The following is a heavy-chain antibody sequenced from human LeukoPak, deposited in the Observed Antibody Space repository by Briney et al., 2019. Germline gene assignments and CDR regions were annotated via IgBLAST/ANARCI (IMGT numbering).Heavy chain of an antibody. Sequence: ASVKVSCKASGYTFTTHDLTWVRQATGQGLEWMGWMNPNSGNTGYAQKFQGRVTMTRNTSISTAYMELSSLRSEDTAVYYCARAWQGSSTRGMDVWGQGTTVTVSS. V-gene: IGHV1-8*01. CDR3: ARAWQGSSTRGMDV. J-gene: IGHJ6*02. CDR1: GYTFTTHD. D-gene: IGHD6-13*01. CDR2: MNPNSGNT.